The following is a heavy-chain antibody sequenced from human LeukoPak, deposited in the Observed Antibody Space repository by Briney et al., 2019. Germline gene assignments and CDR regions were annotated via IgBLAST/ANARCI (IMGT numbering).Heavy chain of an antibody. CDR2: MNPNSGNT. D-gene: IGHD6-19*01. V-gene: IGHV1-8*01. J-gene: IGHJ5*02. CDR3: ARVGLTSSGWYGDRFDP. CDR1: GYTFTSYD. Sequence: GASVKVSCKASGYTFTSYDINWVRQATGQGLEWMGWMNPNSGNTGYAQKFQGRVTMTRNTSISTAYMELNSLRSEDTAVYYCARVGLTSSGWYGDRFDPWGQGTLVTVSS.